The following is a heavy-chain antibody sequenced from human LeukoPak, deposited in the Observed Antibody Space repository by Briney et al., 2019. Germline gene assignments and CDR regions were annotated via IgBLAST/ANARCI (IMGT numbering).Heavy chain of an antibody. CDR2: ISGRSSHI. D-gene: IGHD3-16*01. CDR3: GRAFPPLRTSSAGDL. V-gene: IGHV3-21*01. CDR1: GFSFSDYD. J-gene: IGHJ1*01. Sequence: PGGSLILSCSASGFSFSDYDMNWVRQAPGKGLEWVSAISGRSSHIYYGESVKGRFTISRDNAKNSLYLQMDSLGVEDTAVYYCGRAFPPLRTSSAGDLWGQGTLVIVSS.